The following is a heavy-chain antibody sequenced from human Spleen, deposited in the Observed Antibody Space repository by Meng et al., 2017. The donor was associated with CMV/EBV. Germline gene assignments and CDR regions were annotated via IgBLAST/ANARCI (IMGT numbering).Heavy chain of an antibody. Sequence: GGSLRLSCAASGFTFSNYAMSWVRQAPGKGLEWVSSISDSGDITFYADSVKGRFTISRDNSKNTLYLQMNSLRAEDTAVYYCAKTLAAIVAYYYYGLDVWGQGTTVTVSS. J-gene: IGHJ6*02. CDR2: ISDSGDIT. D-gene: IGHD2-15*01. CDR3: AKTLAAIVAYYYYGLDV. V-gene: IGHV3-23*01. CDR1: GFTFSNYA.